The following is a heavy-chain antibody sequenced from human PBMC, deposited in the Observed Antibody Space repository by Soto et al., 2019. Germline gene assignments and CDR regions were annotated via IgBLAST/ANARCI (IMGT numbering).Heavy chain of an antibody. CDR1: GYTFTNFA. J-gene: IGHJ5*01. CDR3: ARGGAARHLDS. V-gene: IGHV1-18*01. Sequence: ASVKVSCKTSGYTFTNFALSWVRQAPGQGLEWIGFVSANNGFTRFAQKFQGRVSVKTDTSTNTVYLDLRSLSSDDTAVYYCARGGAARHLDSWGQGTPVTVSS. D-gene: IGHD6-6*01. CDR2: VSANNGFT.